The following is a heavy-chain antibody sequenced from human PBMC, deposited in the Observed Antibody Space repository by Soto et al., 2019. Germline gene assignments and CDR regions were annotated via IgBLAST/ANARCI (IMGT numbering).Heavy chain of an antibody. CDR3: ARGYPYYYGTDD. J-gene: IGHJ6*02. V-gene: IGHV3-33*01. D-gene: IGHD1-1*01. CDR1: GTRLKSHG. CDR2: IWYDGSNK. Sequence: RRRALRLACTASGTRLKSHGMHEVRQDAGKGLEWVAVIWYDGSNKYYADSVKGRFTISRDNSKNTLYLQMNSLRAEDTAVYYCARGYPYYYGTDDWGQGTTVTVSS.